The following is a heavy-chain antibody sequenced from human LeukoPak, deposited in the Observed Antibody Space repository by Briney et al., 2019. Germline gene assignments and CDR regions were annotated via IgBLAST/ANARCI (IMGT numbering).Heavy chain of an antibody. Sequence: GESLKISCKGSGYTFSNYWIGWVRQMPGKGLEWMGIIFGGDSDTRYSPSFQGQINVSVDKSVSTAYLLWRRLKASDTAMYYCTVGHGLRFDYWGQGTLVTVSS. CDR3: TVGHGLRFDY. J-gene: IGHJ4*02. CDR2: IFGGDSDT. CDR1: GYTFSNYW. V-gene: IGHV5-51*01. D-gene: IGHD5/OR15-5a*01.